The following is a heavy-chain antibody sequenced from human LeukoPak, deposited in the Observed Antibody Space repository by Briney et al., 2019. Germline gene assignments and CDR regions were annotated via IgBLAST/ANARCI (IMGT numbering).Heavy chain of an antibody. CDR2: INWSGGST. J-gene: IGHJ6*03. CDR3: ARGPLGRYYYYMDV. D-gene: IGHD1-14*01. Sequence: PGGSLRLSCAASGFTFDDYGMSWVRQAPGKGLEWVSGINWSGGSTGYADSVKGRFTISRDNAKNSLYLQMNSLRAEDTALYYCARGPLGRYYYYMDVWGKGTTVTVSS. V-gene: IGHV3-20*04. CDR1: GFTFDDYG.